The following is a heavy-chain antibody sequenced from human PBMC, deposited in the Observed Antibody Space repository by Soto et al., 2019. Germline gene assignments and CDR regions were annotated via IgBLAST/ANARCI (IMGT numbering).Heavy chain of an antibody. CDR1: GGSISSHY. V-gene: IGHV4-59*08. D-gene: IGHD5-12*01. J-gene: IGHJ4*02. CDR3: ARLDGHDNYFDY. Sequence: KPSETLSLTCTVSGGSISSHYWSWIRQPPGQGLEWIGYIYYTGSTNYNPSLKSRVTISVDTSKSQFSLRLSSVTAADTAVYFCARLDGHDNYFDYWGQGALVTVSS. CDR2: IYYTGST.